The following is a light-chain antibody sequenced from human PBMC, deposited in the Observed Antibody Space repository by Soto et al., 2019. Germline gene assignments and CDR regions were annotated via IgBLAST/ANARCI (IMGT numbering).Light chain of an antibody. Sequence: EIVMTQSPATLSVSPGERATLSCRASQSVGSNLAWYQQKPGQVPRLLIYAASTRATGIPGRFSGGGSGTEFTLTISSLQSEDFAVYYCQQYGSSPWTFGQGTKVDIK. J-gene: IGKJ1*01. CDR1: QSVGSN. CDR2: AAS. V-gene: IGKV3-15*01. CDR3: QQYGSSPWT.